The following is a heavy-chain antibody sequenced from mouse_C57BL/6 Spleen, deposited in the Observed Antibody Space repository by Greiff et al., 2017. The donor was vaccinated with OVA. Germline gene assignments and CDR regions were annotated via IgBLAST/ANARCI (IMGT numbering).Heavy chain of an antibody. CDR2: LSDGGSYT. D-gene: IGHD2-5*01. J-gene: IGHJ1*03. V-gene: IGHV5-4*03. Sequence: EVKLVESGGGLVKPGGSLKLSCAASGFTFSSYAMSWVRQTPEKRLEWVATLSDGGSYTYYPDNVKGRFTISRDNAKNNLYLQMSHLKSEDTAMYYCARGGYSNYFWYFDVWGTGTTVTVSS. CDR3: ARGGYSNYFWYFDV. CDR1: GFTFSSYA.